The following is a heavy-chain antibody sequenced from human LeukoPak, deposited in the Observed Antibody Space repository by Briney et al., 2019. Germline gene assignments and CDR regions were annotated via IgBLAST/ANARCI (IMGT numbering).Heavy chain of an antibody. CDR3: ARADTVMGPDY. CDR1: GGSISSGGYY. Sequence: SETLSLTCTVSGGSISSGGYYWSWIRQHPGRGLEWIGYIYYSGITYYNPSLKSRVTISIDTSKNQFSLKLSSVTAADTAVNYCARADTVMGPDYWGQGTLVTVSS. CDR2: IYYSGIT. V-gene: IGHV4-31*03. J-gene: IGHJ4*02. D-gene: IGHD2-8*01.